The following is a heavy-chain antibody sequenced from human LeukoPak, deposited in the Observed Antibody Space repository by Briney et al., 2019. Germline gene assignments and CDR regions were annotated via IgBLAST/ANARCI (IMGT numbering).Heavy chain of an antibody. CDR1: GGSVSTYY. D-gene: IGHD2/OR15-2a*01. Sequence: SETLSLTCTVSGGSVSTYYWSWIRQPPGKGLEWIAYISDIGSINYNPSLKSRVTISLDTSKNQFSLKLSSVTAADTAVYYCAGHHPRNTVDFWGQGTLVTVSS. V-gene: IGHV4-59*08. CDR2: ISDIGSI. CDR3: AGHHPRNTVDF. J-gene: IGHJ4*02.